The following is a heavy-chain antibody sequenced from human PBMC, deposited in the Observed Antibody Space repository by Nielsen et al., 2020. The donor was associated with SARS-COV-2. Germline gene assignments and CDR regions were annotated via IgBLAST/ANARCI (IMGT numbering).Heavy chain of an antibody. D-gene: IGHD4-17*01. J-gene: IGHJ4*02. Sequence: GGSLRLSCAASGFTFTTYSMNWVRQAPGKGLEWVSYISSTSTTIYYADSVKGRFTISRDNAENSLYLQMNGLRAEDTAVYYCARDYYGDYSFDCWGQGTLVTVSS. V-gene: IGHV3-48*01. CDR3: ARDYYGDYSFDC. CDR2: ISSTSTTI. CDR1: GFTFTTYS.